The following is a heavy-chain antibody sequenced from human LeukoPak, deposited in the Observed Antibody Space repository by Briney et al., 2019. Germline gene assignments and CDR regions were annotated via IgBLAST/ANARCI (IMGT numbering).Heavy chain of an antibody. CDR1: GGTFSSYA. D-gene: IGHD3-22*01. CDR2: IIPIFGTA. CDR3: ARPQDSSGYLTYYYYGMDV. V-gene: IGHV1-69*13. Sequence: ASVKVSCKASGGTFSSYAISWVRQAPGQGLEWMGGIIPIFGTANYAQKFQGRVTITADESTSTDYMELSSLRSEDTAVYYCARPQDSSGYLTYYYYGMDVWGQGTTVTVSS. J-gene: IGHJ6*02.